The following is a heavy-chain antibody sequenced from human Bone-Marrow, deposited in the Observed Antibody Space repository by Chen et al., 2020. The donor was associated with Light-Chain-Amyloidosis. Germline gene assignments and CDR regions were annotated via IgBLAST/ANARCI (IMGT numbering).Heavy chain of an antibody. J-gene: IGHJ4*02. Sequence: QVQLQESGPGLVKPSETLSLTYTVPGGSVSSGSSYWTWIRQPPGKGLEWIGYVYYTGIANYNPSLESRLTISVDAPHNHFSLRLTSVTAADTAVYYCARLSGDYDYFDSWGQGTRVTVSS. D-gene: IGHD4-17*01. CDR3: ARLSGDYDYFDS. CDR1: GGSVSSGSSY. V-gene: IGHV4-61*03. CDR2: VYYTGIA.